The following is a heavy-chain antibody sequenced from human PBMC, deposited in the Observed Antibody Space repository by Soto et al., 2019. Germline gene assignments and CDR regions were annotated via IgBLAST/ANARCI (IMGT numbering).Heavy chain of an antibody. CDR2: IKQDGSEK. J-gene: IGHJ4*02. V-gene: IGHV3-7*01. CDR3: AREESDDYIWGSYRPRRKFDY. CDR1: GFTFSSYW. Sequence: GGSLRLSCAAAGFTFSSYWMSWVRQDPGKGLEWVANIKQDGSEKYYVDSVKGRFTISRDNAKNSLYLQMNSLRAEDTAVYYCAREESDDYIWGSYRPRRKFDYWGQGTLVTVSS. D-gene: IGHD3-16*02.